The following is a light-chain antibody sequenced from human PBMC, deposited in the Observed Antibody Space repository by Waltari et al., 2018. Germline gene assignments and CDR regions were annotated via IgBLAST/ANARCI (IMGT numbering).Light chain of an antibody. CDR1: QGISMY. Sequence: CRASQGISMYLAWYQQKPGKAPKLLIYAASTLQSGVPSRFSGSGSGTDFTLTISCLQSEDFATYYCQQYYSYPPFTFGPGTKVDIK. V-gene: IGKV1-8*01. CDR3: QQYYSYPPFT. CDR2: AAS. J-gene: IGKJ3*01.